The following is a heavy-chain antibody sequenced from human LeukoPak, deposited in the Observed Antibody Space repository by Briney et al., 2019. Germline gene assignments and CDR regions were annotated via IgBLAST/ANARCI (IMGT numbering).Heavy chain of an antibody. Sequence: AASVKVSCKASGGTFSSYAISWVRQAPGQGLEWMGGIIPIFGTANYAQKFQGRVTTTADESTSTAYMELSSLRSEDTAVYYCARDLEAVVTPGPFDPWGQGTLVTVSS. CDR3: ARDLEAVVTPGPFDP. CDR2: IIPIFGTA. D-gene: IGHD4-23*01. V-gene: IGHV1-69*13. CDR1: GGTFSSYA. J-gene: IGHJ5*02.